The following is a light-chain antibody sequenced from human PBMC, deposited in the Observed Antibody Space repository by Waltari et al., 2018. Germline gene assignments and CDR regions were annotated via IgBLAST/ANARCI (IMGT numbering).Light chain of an antibody. J-gene: IGLJ3*02. CDR1: ALPKKY. Sequence: SYELTQPPSVSVSPGQTARITCSGDALPKKYAYWYQQKSGQAPGLGIHEDSTRPSGIPERFACSSSGTMATLTISGVQVEDEADYYCFTTDSSADHGVFGGGNKLSVL. CDR3: FTTDSSADHGV. V-gene: IGLV3-10*01. CDR2: EDS.